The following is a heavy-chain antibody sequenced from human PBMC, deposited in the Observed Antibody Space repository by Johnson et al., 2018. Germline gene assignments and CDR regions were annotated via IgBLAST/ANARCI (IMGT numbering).Heavy chain of an antibody. CDR2: ISSSSSTF. J-gene: IGHJ6*02. CDR1: GFTFSSYN. V-gene: IGHV3-48*02. CDR3: ARDGYYYYAMDV. Sequence: VQLVESGGGLVQPGGSLRLSFAASGFTFSSYNMNWVRQAPGKGLEWVSYISSSSSTFSYADSVKGRFTVSRDNAKNSLFLKMNSLRDDDTAVYYWARDGYYYYAMDVWGQGTTVTVSS.